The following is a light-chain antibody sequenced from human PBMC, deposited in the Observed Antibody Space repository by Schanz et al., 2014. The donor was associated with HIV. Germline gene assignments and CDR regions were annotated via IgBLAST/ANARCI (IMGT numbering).Light chain of an antibody. CDR3: TSYGGPNTYV. CDR2: DVS. Sequence: QSALTQPRSVSGSPGQSVTISCTGTSSDVGGYNYVSWYQHHPGKAPKLMIYDVSNRPSGVPDRFSGSKSGNTASLTVSGLQAEDEADYYCTSYGGPNTYVFGSGTKLTVL. CDR1: SSDVGGYNY. V-gene: IGLV2-11*01. J-gene: IGLJ1*01.